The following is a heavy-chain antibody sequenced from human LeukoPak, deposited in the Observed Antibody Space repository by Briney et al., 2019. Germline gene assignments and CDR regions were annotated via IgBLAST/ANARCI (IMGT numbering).Heavy chain of an antibody. Sequence: PGGSLRLSCAASGFAFSSFDMLWVRQSPRKGLEWVARILKNGDTDYGASVEGRFTISRENAKSHVYLQMNSLRGGDTAVYYCARDRFGERTFEKWGQGTMVTVSS. CDR3: ARDRFGERTFEK. D-gene: IGHD3-10*01. CDR2: ILKNGDT. J-gene: IGHJ3*02. CDR1: GFAFSSFD. V-gene: IGHV3-13*01.